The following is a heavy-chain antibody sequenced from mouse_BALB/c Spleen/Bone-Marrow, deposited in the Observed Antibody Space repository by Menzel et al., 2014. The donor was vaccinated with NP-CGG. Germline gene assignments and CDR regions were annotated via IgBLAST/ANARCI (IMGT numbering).Heavy chain of an antibody. D-gene: IGHD1-1*01. CDR1: GFSIKDTY. J-gene: IGHJ1*01. V-gene: IGHV14-3*02. CDR3: ASYYYGRYFDV. Sequence: LVESGAELVKPGASVKLSCTASGFSIKDTYMHWVKQRPEQGLEWIGRIDPANGNTKYDPKFQGKATITADTSSNTAYLQLSSLTSEDTAVYYCASYYYGRYFDVWGAGTTVTVSS. CDR2: IDPANGNT.